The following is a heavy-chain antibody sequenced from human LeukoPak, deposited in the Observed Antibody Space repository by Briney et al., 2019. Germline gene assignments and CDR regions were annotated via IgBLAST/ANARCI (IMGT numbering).Heavy chain of an antibody. CDR1: GFTFSSYS. CDR2: ISSSSSHI. D-gene: IGHD2-15*01. V-gene: IGHV3-21*01. Sequence: TGGSLRLSCAAAGFTFSSYSMNWVRQAPGKGLEWVSSISSSSSHIYYADSVKGRFTISRDNAKNSLYLQMDSLRAEDTAVYYCARDGSVCSGGSCYSSYYYMDVWGKGTTVTVSS. CDR3: ARDGSVCSGGSCYSSYYYMDV. J-gene: IGHJ6*03.